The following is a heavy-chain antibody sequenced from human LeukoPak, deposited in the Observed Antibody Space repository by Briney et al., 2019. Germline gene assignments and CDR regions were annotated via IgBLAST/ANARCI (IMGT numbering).Heavy chain of an antibody. CDR3: SRWLDYGPVDYFDY. D-gene: IGHD4-17*01. CDR2: IYYSGST. Sequence: PETLSLTCTVSGGSISSSSYYWGWIREPPGKGLEWIGSIYYSGSTYYNPSLKSRVTISVDTSKNHFSLKLSSVTAADTAVYYCSRWLDYGPVDYFDYWGQGTLVTVPS. J-gene: IGHJ4*02. CDR1: GGSISSSSYY. V-gene: IGHV4-39*02.